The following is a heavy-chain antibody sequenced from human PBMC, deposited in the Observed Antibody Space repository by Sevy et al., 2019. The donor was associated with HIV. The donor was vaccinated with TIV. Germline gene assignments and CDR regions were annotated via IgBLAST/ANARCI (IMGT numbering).Heavy chain of an antibody. V-gene: IGHV3-23*01. CDR2: ISGPGYGT. CDR1: GFTFNTHA. D-gene: IGHD3-22*01. CDR3: AKALNPALESMLEVNLRSLKGFDV. J-gene: IGHJ3*01. Sequence: GGSLRLSCAASGFTFNTHAMNWVRQAPGKGLEWVSVISGPGYGTNYTDSVKGRFTISRDNTKNNLFLQMNRLRDDDTAVYYCAKALNPALESMLEVNLRSLKGFDVWGQGTMVTVSS.